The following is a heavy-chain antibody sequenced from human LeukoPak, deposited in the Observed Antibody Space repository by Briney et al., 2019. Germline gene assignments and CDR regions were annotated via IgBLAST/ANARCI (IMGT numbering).Heavy chain of an antibody. CDR2: MSSSGSTI. Sequence: PGGSLRLSCAASGFTFSRYEMNWVRQAPGKGLEWVSYMSSSGSTIYSADSVKVRFTISRDNTKNSLYLQMNSLRAEDTAVYYCARDFGYTDYWGQGTLVTVSS. CDR3: ARDFGYTDY. D-gene: IGHD5-18*01. CDR1: GFTFSRYE. V-gene: IGHV3-48*03. J-gene: IGHJ4*02.